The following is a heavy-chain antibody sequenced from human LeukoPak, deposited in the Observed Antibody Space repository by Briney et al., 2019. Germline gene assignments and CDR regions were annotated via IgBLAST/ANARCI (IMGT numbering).Heavy chain of an antibody. CDR2: IYPGDSDT. CDR1: GYSFTSYW. J-gene: IGHJ3*02. Sequence: GESLKISCKGSGYSFTSYWIGWVRQMPGKGLEWMRVIYPGDSDTTYSPSFQGQVSISADKSISTAYLQWSSLKASDTAMYFCARRGPSYYHKNGYYLGPTGAFDIWGQGTMVTVSS. D-gene: IGHD3-22*01. CDR3: ARRGPSYYHKNGYYLGPTGAFDI. V-gene: IGHV5-51*01.